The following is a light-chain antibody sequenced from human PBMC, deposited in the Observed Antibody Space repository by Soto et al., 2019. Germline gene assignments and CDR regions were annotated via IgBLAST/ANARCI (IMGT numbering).Light chain of an antibody. CDR1: QSVSRN. J-gene: IGKJ2*01. CDR2: GAS. CDR3: QHYYDWPYS. V-gene: IGKV3-15*01. Sequence: EVVLTQSPATLSVSPGDRATLSCRASQSVSRNLAWFQQKPGQAPRLLIYGASSGATGIPARFSGSGSGTEFTLTISSLQSEDFAVYFCQHYYDWPYSFGQGTKLEMK.